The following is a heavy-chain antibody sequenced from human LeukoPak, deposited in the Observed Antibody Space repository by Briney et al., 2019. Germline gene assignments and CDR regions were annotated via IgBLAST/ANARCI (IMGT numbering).Heavy chain of an antibody. CDR1: GFTFSGYW. D-gene: IGHD2-8*01. Sequence: PGGSLRLSCAASGFTFSGYWMHWVRQAPGKGLVWVSRIDYDGRSTNYADSVKGRFTISRDNAKNTLYLQMNSLRAEDTAVYYCVKERGPVGVPLFDNWGQGTLVTVSS. J-gene: IGHJ4*02. V-gene: IGHV3-74*01. CDR2: IDYDGRST. CDR3: VKERGPVGVPLFDN.